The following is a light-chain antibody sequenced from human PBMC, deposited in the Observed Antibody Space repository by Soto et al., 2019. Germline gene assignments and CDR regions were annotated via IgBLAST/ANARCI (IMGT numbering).Light chain of an antibody. J-gene: IGLJ1*01. CDR1: SSDVGGYNY. V-gene: IGLV2-14*01. CDR3: NSYTSSGTYV. Sequence: QLVLTQPASMSGSPGQSIAISCTGTSSDVGGYNYVSWYQQHPGKAPRVIIYDVTRRPSGVSDRFSGSKSGNTASLTISGLQAEDEADYYCNSYTSSGTYVFGTGTQLTVL. CDR2: DVT.